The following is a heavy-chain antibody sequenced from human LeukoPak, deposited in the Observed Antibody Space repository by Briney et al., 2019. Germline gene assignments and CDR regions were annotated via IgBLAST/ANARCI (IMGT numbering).Heavy chain of an antibody. CDR2: ISGGSSTI. D-gene: IGHD3-10*01. CDR1: GFSFSTYS. J-gene: IGHJ4*02. CDR3: AREGSGSYYRHRSFDY. V-gene: IGHV3-48*01. Sequence: PGGSLRLSCAASGFSFSTYSMNWVRQAPGKGLEWVSYISGGSSTIYYADSVKGRFTISRDNAKNSLYLQMNSLRVEDTAVYYCAREGSGSYYRHRSFDYWGQGTLVTVSS.